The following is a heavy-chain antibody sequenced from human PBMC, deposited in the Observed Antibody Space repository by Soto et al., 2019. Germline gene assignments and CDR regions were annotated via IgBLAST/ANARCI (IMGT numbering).Heavy chain of an antibody. V-gene: IGHV3-33*01. CDR3: ARGSHERGKIGGWYHDYFDY. Sequence: GGSLRLSCAASGFTFSSYGMHWVRQAPGKGLEWVAVIWYDGSNKYYADSVKGRFTISRDNSKNTLYLQMNSLRAEDTAVYYCARGSHERGKIGGWYHDYFDYWGQGTLVTVSS. CDR1: GFTFSSYG. D-gene: IGHD6-19*01. J-gene: IGHJ4*02. CDR2: IWYDGSNK.